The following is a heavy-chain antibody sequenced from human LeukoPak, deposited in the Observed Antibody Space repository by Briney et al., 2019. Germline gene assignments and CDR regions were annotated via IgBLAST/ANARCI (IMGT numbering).Heavy chain of an antibody. CDR1: GYSFTSYW. CDR2: IYPGDSDI. Sequence: GESLKISCKGSGYSFTSYWIGWVRQMPGKGLEWMGIIYPGDSDIRYSPSFQGQVTISADKSISTAYLQWSSLKASDTAMYYCARHLTTPDYYYYGMDVWGQGTTVTVSS. CDR3: ARHLTTPDYYYYGMDV. D-gene: IGHD4-17*01. J-gene: IGHJ6*02. V-gene: IGHV5-51*01.